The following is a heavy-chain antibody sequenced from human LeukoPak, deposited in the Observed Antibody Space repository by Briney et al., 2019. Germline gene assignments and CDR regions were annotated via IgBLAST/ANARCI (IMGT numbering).Heavy chain of an antibody. V-gene: IGHV3-23*01. CDR3: AKTRPLDSSSWSHGDY. D-gene: IGHD6-13*01. J-gene: IGHJ4*02. CDR2: ISGSGGST. Sequence: PGGSLRLSCAASGFTFSSYAMSWVRQAPGKGLEWASAISGSGGSTYYADSVKGRFTISRDNSKNTLYLQMNSLRAEDTAVYYCAKTRPLDSSSWSHGDYWGQGTLVTVSS. CDR1: GFTFSSYA.